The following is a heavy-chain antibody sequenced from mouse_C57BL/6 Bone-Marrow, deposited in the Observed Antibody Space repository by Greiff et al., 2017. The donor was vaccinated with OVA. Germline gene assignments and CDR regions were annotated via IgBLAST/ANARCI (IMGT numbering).Heavy chain of an antibody. CDR2: ISNLAYSI. D-gene: IGHD2-3*01. CDR1: GFTFSDYG. CDR3: ARHVGDGYFRYAMDY. V-gene: IGHV5-15*01. J-gene: IGHJ4*01. Sequence: EVKLVESGGGLVQPGGSLKLSCAASGFTFSDYGMAWVRQAPRKGPEWVAFISNLAYSIYYADTVTGRFTISRENAKNTLYLEMSSLRSEDTAMYYCARHVGDGYFRYAMDYWGQGTSVTVSS.